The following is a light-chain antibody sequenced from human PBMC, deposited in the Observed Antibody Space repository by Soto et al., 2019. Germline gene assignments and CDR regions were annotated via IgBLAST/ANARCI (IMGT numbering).Light chain of an antibody. J-gene: IGLJ1*01. CDR1: SSNIGTNA. CDR2: NNN. Sequence: QSVLTQPPSASGTPGQRVTISCSGGSSNIGTNAVNWYQQLPGTAPELLIYNNNQRPSGVPDRFSGSKSGTSASLAISGLQSEDEADYYCAEWDDSLNGYVFGTGTKVTVL. V-gene: IGLV1-44*01. CDR3: AEWDDSLNGYV.